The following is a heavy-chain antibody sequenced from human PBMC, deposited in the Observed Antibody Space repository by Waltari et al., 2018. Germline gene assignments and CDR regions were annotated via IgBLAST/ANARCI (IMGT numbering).Heavy chain of an antibody. Sequence: QLQESGPGLVNPSATLHLTCTVPGDFPSDDHCPWIRQAPGQGLEWIAYLRNTGGTKCTPSLESRVTVSAVTSKKQFSLRLTSVTAADTAVYYCARLPTKYYDSMGWGFFDQWGQGILVTVSS. CDR3: ARLPTKYYDSMGWGFFDQ. D-gene: IGHD3-22*01. V-gene: IGHV4-59*08. CDR1: GDFPSDDH. CDR2: LRNTGGT. J-gene: IGHJ4*02.